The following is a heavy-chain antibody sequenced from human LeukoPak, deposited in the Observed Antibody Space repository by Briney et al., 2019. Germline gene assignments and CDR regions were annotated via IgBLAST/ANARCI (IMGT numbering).Heavy chain of an antibody. V-gene: IGHV1-2*02. J-gene: IGHJ4*02. CDR3: ARSIGATTYYFDY. Sequence: ASVKVSCKASGDTFTGYYMHWVRQAPGQGLEWMGWINPNSGGTNYAQKLQGRVTMTTDTSTSTAYMELRSLRSDDTAVYYCARSIGATTYYFDYWGQGTLVTVSS. CDR1: GDTFTGYY. CDR2: INPNSGGT. D-gene: IGHD1-26*01.